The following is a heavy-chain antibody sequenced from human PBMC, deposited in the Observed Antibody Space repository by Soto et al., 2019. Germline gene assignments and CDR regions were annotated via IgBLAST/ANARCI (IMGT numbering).Heavy chain of an antibody. CDR2: IYYSGST. V-gene: IGHV4-39*07. Sequence: PSETLSLTCTVSGGSISSSSYYWGWIRQPPGKGLEWIGSIYYSGSTYYNPSLKSRVTISVDTSKNQFSLKLSSVTAADTAVYYCASNRKGLRYFDWLSMGRAFDIWGQGTMVTVSS. D-gene: IGHD3-9*01. CDR1: GGSISSSSYY. CDR3: ASNRKGLRYFDWLSMGRAFDI. J-gene: IGHJ3*02.